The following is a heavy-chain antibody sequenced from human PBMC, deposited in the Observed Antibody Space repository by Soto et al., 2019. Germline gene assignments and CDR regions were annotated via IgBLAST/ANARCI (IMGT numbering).Heavy chain of an antibody. CDR2: IYYSGST. D-gene: IGHD3-10*01. Sequence: SETLSLTCTVSGGSISSYYWSWIRQPPGKGLEWIGYIYYSGSTNYNPSLKSRVTISVDTSKIQFSLKLSSVTAADTAVYYCARARLGFGPNAFDIWGQGTMVTVSS. CDR1: GGSISSYY. CDR3: ARARLGFGPNAFDI. J-gene: IGHJ3*02. V-gene: IGHV4-59*01.